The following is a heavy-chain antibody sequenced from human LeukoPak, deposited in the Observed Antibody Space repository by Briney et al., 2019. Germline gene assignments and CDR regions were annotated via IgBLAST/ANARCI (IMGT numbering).Heavy chain of an antibody. CDR2: IIPILGIA. J-gene: IGHJ6*02. CDR3: ARDRGDYGMDV. CDR1: GGTFSSYT. Sequence: SVKVSCKASGGTFSSYTISWVRQAPGQGLEWMGRIIPILGIANHAQKFQGRVTITADKSTSTAYMELSSLRSEDTAVYYCARDRGDYGMDVWGQGTTVTVSS. V-gene: IGHV1-69*04.